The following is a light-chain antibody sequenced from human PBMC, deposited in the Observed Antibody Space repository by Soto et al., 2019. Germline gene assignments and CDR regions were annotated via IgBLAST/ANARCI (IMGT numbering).Light chain of an antibody. CDR3: MQALRAPPT. Sequence: VVTQSPLSLPVTLGPSASISCKCSQSLLHITGETFLFWYLQKPGQSPQLLIYLGSNRASGVPDRFSGSGSGTDFKLEISRVEAEDVGIYHCMQALRAPPTLGQGTKVDIK. CDR1: QSLLHITGETF. V-gene: IGKV2-28*01. J-gene: IGKJ1*01. CDR2: LGS.